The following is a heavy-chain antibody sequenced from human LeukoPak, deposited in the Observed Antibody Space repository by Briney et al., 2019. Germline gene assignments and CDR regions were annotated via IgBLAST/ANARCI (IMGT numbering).Heavy chain of an antibody. D-gene: IGHD6-13*01. CDR2: ISYDGSNK. V-gene: IGHV3-30*04. CDR3: AKTRPLDSSSWSHGDY. J-gene: IGHJ4*02. CDR1: GFTFSSYA. Sequence: GRSLRLSCAASGFTFSSYAMHWVRQAPGKGLEWVAVISYDGSNKNYADSVKGRFTISRDNSKNTLYLQMNSLRAEDTAVYYCAKTRPLDSSSWSHGDYWGQGTLVTVSS.